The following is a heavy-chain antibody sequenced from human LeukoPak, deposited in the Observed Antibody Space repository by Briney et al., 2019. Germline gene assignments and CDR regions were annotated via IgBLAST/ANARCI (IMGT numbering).Heavy chain of an antibody. CDR2: IFYSGNI. V-gene: IGHV4-31*03. Sequence: SQTLSLTCTVSGGSISGSTFFWSWIRQHPGKGLEWIGYIFYSGNIYYNPSLKSRVSISVDTSKTQFSLKLTSVTAADTAVYSCARGGRYCSSTKCYKVDWFDSWGQGILVTVSS. J-gene: IGHJ5*01. D-gene: IGHD2-2*02. CDR3: ARGGRYCSSTKCYKVDWFDS. CDR1: GGSISGSTFF.